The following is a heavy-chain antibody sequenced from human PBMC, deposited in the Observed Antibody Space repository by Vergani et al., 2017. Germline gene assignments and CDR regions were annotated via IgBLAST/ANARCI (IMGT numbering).Heavy chain of an antibody. CDR2: ITAYNGNT. Sequence: QVQLVQSGADVKKPGASVKLSCKASGYTFTSYGISWVRQAPGQGLEWMGWITAYNGNTNYAQKLKGRVTMSTDTSTNTAYMEMRSLRSDDTAVYYCAMPKRGILRYPFDCWGQRTLVTVSS. V-gene: IGHV1-18*01. CDR3: AMPKRGILRYPFDC. CDR1: GYTFTSYG. D-gene: IGHD3-9*01. J-gene: IGHJ4*02.